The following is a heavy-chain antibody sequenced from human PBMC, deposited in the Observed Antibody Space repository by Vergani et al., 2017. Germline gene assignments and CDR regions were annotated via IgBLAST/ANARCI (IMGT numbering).Heavy chain of an antibody. Sequence: LQLQESGPGLVKPPETLSLSSRVSGDSISRSHYYWGFIRQPPGKGLEWIGFISPSGSPYYNPTLKSRLAFSVDTSKNIFSLRLKSVTATDTGMYYCARPVGPSAIADGYHVWGQGTMVTVS. V-gene: IGHV4-39*02. CDR2: ISPSGSP. J-gene: IGHJ3*01. D-gene: IGHD3-10*01. CDR1: GDSISRSHYY. CDR3: ARPVGPSAIADGYHV.